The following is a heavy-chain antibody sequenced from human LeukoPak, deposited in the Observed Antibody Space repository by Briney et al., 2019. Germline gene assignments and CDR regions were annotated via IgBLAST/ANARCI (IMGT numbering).Heavy chain of an antibody. CDR3: ASTKLYPHPYYFDY. CDR1: GGSFSGYY. D-gene: IGHD3-16*02. J-gene: IGHJ4*02. CDR2: INHSGST. Sequence: SETLSLTCAVYGGSFSGYYWSWIRQPPGKGLDWIGEINHSGSTNYNPSLKSRVTISVDTSKNQFSLKLSSVTAADTAVYYCASTKLYPHPYYFDYWGQGTLVTVSS. V-gene: IGHV4-34*01.